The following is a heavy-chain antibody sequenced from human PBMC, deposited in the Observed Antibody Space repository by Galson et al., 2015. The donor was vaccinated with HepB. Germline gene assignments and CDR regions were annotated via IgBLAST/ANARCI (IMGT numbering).Heavy chain of an antibody. CDR3: ARGGV. J-gene: IGHJ6*04. Sequence: SLRLSCAASGFTFSSYSMNWVRQAPGKGLECVSYISSSSSTIYYADSVKGRFTISRDDSQNSVYLQMNSLKIEDTAVYYCARGGVWGKGTTVTVSS. CDR1: GFTFSSYS. D-gene: IGHD1-26*01. CDR2: ISSSSSTI. V-gene: IGHV3-48*01.